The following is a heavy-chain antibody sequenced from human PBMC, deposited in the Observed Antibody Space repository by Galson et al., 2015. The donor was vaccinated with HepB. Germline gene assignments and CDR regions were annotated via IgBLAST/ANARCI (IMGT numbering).Heavy chain of an antibody. CDR2: IRSKAYGGTT. Sequence: SLRLSCAASGFTFGDYAMSWVRQAPGKGLEWVGFIRSKAYGGTTEYAASVKGRFTISRDDSKSIAYLQMNSLKTEDTAVYYFTRVELLAGGEYQLLYGVGDYWGQGTLVTVSS. CDR1: GFTFGDYA. CDR3: TRVELLAGGEYQLLYGVGDY. J-gene: IGHJ4*02. D-gene: IGHD2-2*02. V-gene: IGHV3-49*04.